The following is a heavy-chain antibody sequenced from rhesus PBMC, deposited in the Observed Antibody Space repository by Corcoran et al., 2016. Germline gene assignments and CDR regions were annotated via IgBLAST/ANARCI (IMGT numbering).Heavy chain of an antibody. J-gene: IGHJ5-2*02. D-gene: IGHD6-25*01. Sequence: QLQLQESGPGLVKPSETLSLTCAVSGGSIRSNYWSWIRQPPGKGLEWVGRITGRSESTDYNPSLNSRVTISTDTSKNQFSLKLGSVTAADTAVYYCAREFGGQLNSLDVWGRGVLVTVSS. V-gene: IGHV4-173*01. CDR2: ITGRSEST. CDR3: AREFGGQLNSLDV. CDR1: GGSIRSNY.